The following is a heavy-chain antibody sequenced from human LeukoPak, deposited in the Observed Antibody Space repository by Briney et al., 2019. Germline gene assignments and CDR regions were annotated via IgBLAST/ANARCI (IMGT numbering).Heavy chain of an antibody. CDR3: AKDRIVVVVAATFRRANWFDP. D-gene: IGHD2-15*01. Sequence: GGSLRLSCAASGFTFSSYGMSWVRQAPGEGLEWVSAISGSGGSTYYADSVKGRFTISRDNSKNTLYLQMNSLRAEDTAVYYCAKDRIVVVVAATFRRANWFDPWGQGTLVTVSS. V-gene: IGHV3-23*01. CDR2: ISGSGGST. J-gene: IGHJ5*02. CDR1: GFTFSSYG.